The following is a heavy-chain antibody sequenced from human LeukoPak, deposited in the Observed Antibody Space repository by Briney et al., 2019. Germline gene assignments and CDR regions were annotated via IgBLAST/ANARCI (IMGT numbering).Heavy chain of an antibody. CDR3: ARLPGASRPRYYLDY. V-gene: IGHV4-38-2*02. CDR2: ISDRGST. Sequence: PSETLSLTCIVSGSSINSGYYWGWIRQPPGKGLEWIGTISDRGSTYNNPSLKSRVTISVDTSKNQLSLKLTSVTAADTAVYYCARLPGASRPRYYLDYWRQGTLVTVSS. D-gene: IGHD6-6*01. J-gene: IGHJ4*02. CDR1: GSSINSGYY.